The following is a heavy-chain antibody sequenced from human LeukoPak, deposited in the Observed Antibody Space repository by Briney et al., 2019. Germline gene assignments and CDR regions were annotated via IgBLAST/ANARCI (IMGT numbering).Heavy chain of an antibody. CDR1: GYTFTGYY. D-gene: IGHD6-13*01. J-gene: IGHJ3*02. V-gene: IGHV1-2*06. CDR2: INPNSGGT. Sequence: ASVTVSCKASGYTFTGYYIHCVRQATGQGLEWIGRINPNSGGTNYAQKFQGRVTMTSDTSITTAYMELSSLTSDDTAVYYCARVFHSSTWVDAFDIWGQGTMVTVSS. CDR3: ARVFHSSTWVDAFDI.